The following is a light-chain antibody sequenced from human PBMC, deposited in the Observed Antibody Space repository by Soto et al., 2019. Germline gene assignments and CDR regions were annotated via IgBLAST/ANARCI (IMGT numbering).Light chain of an antibody. CDR3: QHYNSYSEA. V-gene: IGKV1-5*03. J-gene: IGKJ1*01. CDR2: KAS. CDR1: QSISNW. Sequence: DIQLTQSPSVLSASVGDAVTITCRASQSISNWLACYQHKPGKAPKLLIYKASTLKSGVPSRFSGSGSGTEFTLTISSLQPDHFATYYCQHYNSYSEAFGQGTKVDI.